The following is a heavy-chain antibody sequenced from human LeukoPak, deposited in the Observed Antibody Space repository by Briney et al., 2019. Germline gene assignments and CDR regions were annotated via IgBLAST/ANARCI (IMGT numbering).Heavy chain of an antibody. CDR2: MNPNSGNT. V-gene: IGHV1-8*01. CDR1: GYTFTSYD. J-gene: IGHJ6*02. D-gene: IGHD3-10*01. CDR3: ARAATVVRGVIRYYYYYGMDV. Sequence: ASVKVSCKASGYTFTSYDINWVRQATGQGLEWMGWMNPNSGNTGYAQKFQGRVTMTRNTSISTAYMELSSLRSEDTAVYYCARAATVVRGVIRYYYYYGMDVWGQGTTVTVSS.